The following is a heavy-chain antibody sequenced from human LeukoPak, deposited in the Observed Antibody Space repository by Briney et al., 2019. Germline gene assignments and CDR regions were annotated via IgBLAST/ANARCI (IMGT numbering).Heavy chain of an antibody. J-gene: IGHJ4*02. CDR2: VSPNSGNT. CDR1: GYIFTDYG. D-gene: IGHD4-11*01. CDR3: ARGRRTTVPKY. V-gene: IGHV1-18*04. Sequence: ASVTVSCKASGYIFTDYGVSWVRQAPGQGLEWMGWVSPNSGNTNYPQKFQDRVTMTTDTSTTTAYMELKGLTSDDTAMYYCARGRRTTVPKYWGQGTRVTVSS.